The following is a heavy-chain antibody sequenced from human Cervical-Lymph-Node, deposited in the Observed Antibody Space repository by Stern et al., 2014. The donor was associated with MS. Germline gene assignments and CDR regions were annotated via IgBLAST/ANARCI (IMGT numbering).Heavy chain of an antibody. CDR2: IYHSGTT. Sequence: QLQLQESGPGLVKPSETLSLTCSVSGGSLTGYYCSWIRQSPGKGLEWIGYIYHSGTTQSHLSLKRRLTMSVDTSNNQFSLKLNSVTTEDTAVYYCARNRYPTTWFDSWGQGTLVIVSS. CDR3: ARNRYPTTWFDS. V-gene: IGHV4-4*09. CDR1: GGSLTGYY. D-gene: IGHD1-1*01. J-gene: IGHJ5*01.